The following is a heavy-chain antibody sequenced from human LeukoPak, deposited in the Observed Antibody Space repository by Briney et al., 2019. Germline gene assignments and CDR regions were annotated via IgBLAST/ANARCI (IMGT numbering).Heavy chain of an antibody. V-gene: IGHV3-74*01. CDR1: GFTFSSYW. D-gene: IGHD3-3*01. J-gene: IGHJ4*02. CDR2: INTDGSST. Sequence: GGSLRLSCAASGFTFSSYWMHWVRQAPGKGLVWVSRINTDGSSTSYADSVKGRFTISGDNAKNTLYLQMNSLRAEDTAVYYCARDKGSDFWSGYYPLGYWGQGTLVAVSS. CDR3: ARDKGSDFWSGYYPLGY.